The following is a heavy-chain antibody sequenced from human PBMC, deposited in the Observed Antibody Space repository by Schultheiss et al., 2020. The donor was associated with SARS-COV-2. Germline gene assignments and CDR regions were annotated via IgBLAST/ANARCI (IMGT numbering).Heavy chain of an antibody. V-gene: IGHV3-48*03. J-gene: IGHJ6*02. Sequence: GGSLRLSCAASGFTFSSYEMNWVRQAPGKGLEWVSYISSSGSTIYYADSVKGRFTISRDNAKNSLYLQMNSLRAEDTAVYYCAIHPVGVVIIPYGMDVWGQGTTVTVSS. CDR3: AIHPVGVVIIPYGMDV. CDR1: GFTFSSYE. D-gene: IGHD3-3*01. CDR2: ISSSGSTI.